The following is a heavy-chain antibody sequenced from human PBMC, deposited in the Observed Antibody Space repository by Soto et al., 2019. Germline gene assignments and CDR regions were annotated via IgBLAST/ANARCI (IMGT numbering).Heavy chain of an antibody. Sequence: GGSLRLSCAASGFSITNAWMTWVRQPPGKGLEWVSYISSSSSTIYYADSVKGRFTISRDNAKNSLYLQMNSLRAEDTAVYYCAPHSGYYDYWGQGTLVTVSS. J-gene: IGHJ4*02. CDR2: ISSSSSTI. D-gene: IGHD3-22*01. CDR3: APHSGYYDY. CDR1: GFSITNAW. V-gene: IGHV3-48*01.